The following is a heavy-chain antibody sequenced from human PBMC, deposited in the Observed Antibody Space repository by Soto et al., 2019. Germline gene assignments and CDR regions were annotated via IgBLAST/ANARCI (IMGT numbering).Heavy chain of an antibody. CDR2: INPSGGST. CDR3: ASIAARGTDGYYFDY. V-gene: IGHV1-46*03. CDR1: GYTFTSYY. J-gene: IGHJ4*02. D-gene: IGHD6-6*01. Sequence: ASVKVSCKASGYTFTSYYMHCVRQAPGQGLEWMGIINPSGGSTSYAQKFQGRVTMTRDTSTSTVYMELSSLRSEDTAVYYCASIAARGTDGYYFDYWGQGTLVTVSS.